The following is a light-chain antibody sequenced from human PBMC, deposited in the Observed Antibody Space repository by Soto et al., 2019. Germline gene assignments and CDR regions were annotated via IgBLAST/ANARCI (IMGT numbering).Light chain of an antibody. CDR1: TRDVGGYNY. Sequence: QSALTQPASVSGWPGQSITIYCTGSTRDVGGYNYVSWYQLSPGKAPKLLISDVDRPSGVSNRFSGSKSCNTASLTISGIQAEDEADYYCNSYTNSGTGVFGGGTQVTVL. CDR3: NSYTNSGTGV. V-gene: IGLV2-14*01. J-gene: IGLJ3*02. CDR2: DV.